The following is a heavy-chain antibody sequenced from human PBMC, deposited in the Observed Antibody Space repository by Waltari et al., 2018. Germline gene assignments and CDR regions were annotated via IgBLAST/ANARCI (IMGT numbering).Heavy chain of an antibody. CDR1: GGSISSSSYY. V-gene: IGHV4-39*07. Sequence: QLQLQESGPGLVKPSETLSLTCTVSGGSISSSSYYWGWIRQPPGKGLEWIGSIYYSGSTYYNPSFKSRVTISVDTSKNQFSLKLSSVTAADTAVYYCARDLTGSHFDYWGQGTLVTVSS. J-gene: IGHJ4*02. CDR3: ARDLTGSHFDY. CDR2: IYYSGST. D-gene: IGHD1-20*01.